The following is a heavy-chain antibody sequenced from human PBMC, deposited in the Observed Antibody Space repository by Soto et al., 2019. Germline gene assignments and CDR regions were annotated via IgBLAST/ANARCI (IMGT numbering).Heavy chain of an antibody. V-gene: IGHV4-31*03. J-gene: IGHJ6*02. CDR2: IYYTGST. Sequence: PPENLSLTYTVSGGSISSGGYYWSWIRQHPGKGLDWIGYIYYTGSTYYNPSLKSRVTISVHTSKNQFSLKLTSVTAADTAVFYCAREGGDCCGDCYGYYGMDVGRQGTTV. CDR3: AREGGDCCGDCYGYYGMDV. CDR1: GGSISSGGYY. D-gene: IGHD2-21*02.